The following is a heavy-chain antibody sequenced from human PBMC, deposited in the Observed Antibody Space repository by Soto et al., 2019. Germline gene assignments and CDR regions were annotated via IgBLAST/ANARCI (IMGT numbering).Heavy chain of an antibody. D-gene: IGHD1-1*01. CDR1: GGSISSDSYY. V-gene: IGHV4-39*02. CDR2: IYYTGTT. J-gene: IGHJ5*01. Sequence: PSETLSLTCTVSGGSISSDSYYWGWIRQPPGKGLEWLGSIYYTGTTYYNPSLKSRVTISVDTSKNHFSLKLSSVTAADTAVYSCPRKRTSGPVTILNWFDSWGQGTLVTVSS. CDR3: PRKRTSGPVTILNWFDS.